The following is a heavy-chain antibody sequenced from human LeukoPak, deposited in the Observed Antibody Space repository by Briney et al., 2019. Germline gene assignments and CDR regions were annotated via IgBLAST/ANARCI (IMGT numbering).Heavy chain of an antibody. CDR3: ARGGYYDSSGYRLFVY. J-gene: IGHJ4*02. D-gene: IGHD3-22*01. CDR1: GGSISSYY. Sequence: PSETLSLTCTVSGGSISSYYWSWIRQPPGKGLEWIGYIYYSGSTNYNPSLKSRVTISVDTSKNQFSLKLSSVTAADTAVYYCARGGYYDSSGYRLFVYWGQGTLVTVSS. CDR2: IYYSGST. V-gene: IGHV4-59*01.